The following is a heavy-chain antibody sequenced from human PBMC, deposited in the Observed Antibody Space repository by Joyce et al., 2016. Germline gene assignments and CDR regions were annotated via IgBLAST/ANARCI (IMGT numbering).Heavy chain of an antibody. Sequence: QVQLVQSGAEVKETGASVKVSCKSSGYTLNRYGFSWVRQAPGQGLEWMAWISAYNSNTNYAQKFRGRVTVTTETSTSTANMELRSLRSDDTAVYYCARGSRYYDSSGQLDYWGQGTLVTVSS. J-gene: IGHJ4*02. CDR1: GYTLNRYG. CDR2: ISAYNSNT. D-gene: IGHD3-22*01. CDR3: ARGSRYYDSSGQLDY. V-gene: IGHV1-18*04.